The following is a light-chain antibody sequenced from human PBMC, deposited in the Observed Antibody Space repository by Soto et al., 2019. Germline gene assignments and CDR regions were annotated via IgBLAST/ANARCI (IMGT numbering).Light chain of an antibody. Sequence: EVVMTQSPATLSVSPGERVTFSCRASQSVTTNLAWYQHKPGQSPRLLISGASARATGIPARFSGSGSGTEFTLTISSLQSEDFAVYYCQHYNNWPFTFGQGTKVDIK. CDR1: QSVTTN. J-gene: IGKJ2*01. CDR3: QHYNNWPFT. CDR2: GAS. V-gene: IGKV3-15*01.